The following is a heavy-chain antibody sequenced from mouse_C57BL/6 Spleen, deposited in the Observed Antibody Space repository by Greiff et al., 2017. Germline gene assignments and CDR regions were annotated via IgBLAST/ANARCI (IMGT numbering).Heavy chain of an antibody. CDR1: GFTFSDYG. D-gene: IGHD2-3*01. CDR3: ARNDPYAMDY. J-gene: IGHJ4*01. V-gene: IGHV5-17*01. CDR2: ISSGSSTI. Sequence: EVKLVESGGGLVKPGGSLKLSCAASGFTFSDYGMHLVRQAPEKGLEWVAYISSGSSTIYYADTVKGRFTISRDNAKNTLFLQMTSLRSEDTAMYYCARNDPYAMDYWGQGTSVTVSS.